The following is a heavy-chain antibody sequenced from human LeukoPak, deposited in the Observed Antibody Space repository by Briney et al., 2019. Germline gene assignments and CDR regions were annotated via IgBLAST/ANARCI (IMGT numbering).Heavy chain of an antibody. D-gene: IGHD1-14*01. V-gene: IGHV4-39*07. CDR3: VVFAYYYVDV. J-gene: IGHJ6*03. Sequence: SETLSLTCTVSGGSISSSSYFWGWIRQPPGKGLEWSGSIYYSGSTYYNPSLRSRVTISGDTSKNQFYLKVTSLTAADTAVYYCVVFAYYYVDVWGKGTTVTASS. CDR1: GGSISSSSYF. CDR2: IYYSGST.